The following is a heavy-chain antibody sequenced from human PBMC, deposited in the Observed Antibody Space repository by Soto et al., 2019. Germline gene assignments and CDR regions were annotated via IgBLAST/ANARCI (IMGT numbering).Heavy chain of an antibody. CDR3: AIEFRRSNQCDH. D-gene: IGHD6-13*01. Sequence: GASVKVSCKASGYTLTELSIHWVRQAPGEVLEWMGGFDLENGETSYAQRFPCRVTMTEESSANTPYRGPSSPRSENTPEYYGAIEFRRSNQCDHWRQGSMATDSS. V-gene: IGHV1-24*01. CDR2: FDLENGET. J-gene: IGHJ4*02. CDR1: GYTLTELS.